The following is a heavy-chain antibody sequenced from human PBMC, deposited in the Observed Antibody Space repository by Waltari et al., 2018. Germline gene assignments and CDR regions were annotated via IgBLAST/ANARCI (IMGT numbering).Heavy chain of an antibody. V-gene: IGHV4-39*01. CDR2: MSYSGAT. Sequence: QLQLQESGPGLVKPSETLSLTCSVSGVSITSNRHYWGWIRQPPGQGLEWRATMSYSGATYSSPSLESRVTVSRDTSKNQLSLKLVSVTAADTAVYYCATYIGASVGTAAFDVWGQGTMVTVSS. J-gene: IGHJ3*01. D-gene: IGHD5-12*01. CDR3: ATYIGASVGTAAFDV. CDR1: GVSITSNRHY.